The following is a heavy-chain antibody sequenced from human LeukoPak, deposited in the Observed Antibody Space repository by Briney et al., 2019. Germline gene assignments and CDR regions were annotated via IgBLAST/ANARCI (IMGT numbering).Heavy chain of an antibody. CDR1: GGSIGTYY. D-gene: IGHD6-6*01. CDR3: ARGGAARLHFQN. V-gene: IGHV4-59*01. CDR2: IYHSGST. Sequence: SETLTLTCTVSGGSIGTYYWNWIRQPPGKGLEWIGYIYHSGSTNYNPSLQSRVTISVDTSKNQFSLNLNSVTAADTAVYYCARGGAARLHFQNWGQGTLVTVSS. J-gene: IGHJ1*01.